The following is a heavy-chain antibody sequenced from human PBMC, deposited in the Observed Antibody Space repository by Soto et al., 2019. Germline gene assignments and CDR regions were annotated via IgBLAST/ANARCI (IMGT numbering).Heavy chain of an antibody. CDR2: IYYSGST. CDR3: SRYSVYVFWSGYSNYYYYYLDV. J-gene: IGHJ6*03. V-gene: IGHV4-59*08. Sequence: SETLSLTCTVSGGSISSYYWSWIRQPPGKGLEWIGYIYYSGSTNYNPSLKSRVTISVDTSKNQLSLKLSSVTAADTAVYYCSRYSVYVFWSGYSNYYYYYLDVWGKGTTVTVSS. CDR1: GGSISSYY. D-gene: IGHD3-3*01.